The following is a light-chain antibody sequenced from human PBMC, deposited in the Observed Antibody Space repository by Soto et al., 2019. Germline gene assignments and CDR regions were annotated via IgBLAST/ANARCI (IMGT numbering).Light chain of an antibody. Sequence: QSALTQPRSVSGSPGQSVTISCTGTSSDVGYYNYVSWYQQHPGKVPKLMIYDVSKRPSGVPDRFSGSKSGNTASLTISGLQVEDEAEYYCCSYVGRYSWVFGGGTKVTVL. V-gene: IGLV2-11*01. CDR3: CSYVGRYSWV. CDR2: DVS. CDR1: SSDVGYYNY. J-gene: IGLJ3*02.